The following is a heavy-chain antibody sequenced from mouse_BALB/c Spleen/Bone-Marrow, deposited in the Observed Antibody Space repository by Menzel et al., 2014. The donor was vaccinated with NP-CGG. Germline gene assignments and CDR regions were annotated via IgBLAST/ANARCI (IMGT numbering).Heavy chain of an antibody. Sequence: EVQRVESGGGLVQPGGSPKLSCAASGFTFXSFGMHWVRQAPEKGLEWVAYISSGSSTIYYADTVKGRFTISRDNPKNTLFLQMTSLRSEDTAMYYCARYYGNYSGYFDVWGAGTTVTVSS. D-gene: IGHD2-1*01. V-gene: IGHV5-17*02. CDR1: GFTFXSFG. CDR3: ARYYGNYSGYFDV. CDR2: ISSGSSTI. J-gene: IGHJ1*01.